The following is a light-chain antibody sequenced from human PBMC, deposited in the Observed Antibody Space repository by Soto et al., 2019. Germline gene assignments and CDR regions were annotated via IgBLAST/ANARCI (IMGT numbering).Light chain of an antibody. CDR3: QHYKMYSPWT. Sequence: DIQITQSPSTLSGSVGDRVTITCRASQTISSWLAWYQQKPGKAPKLLIYKASSLESGVPSRFSGSGSGTEFTLTISSLQPDDFATYYCQHYKMYSPWTFGQGTKVDIK. CDR1: QTISSW. J-gene: IGKJ1*01. CDR2: KAS. V-gene: IGKV1-5*03.